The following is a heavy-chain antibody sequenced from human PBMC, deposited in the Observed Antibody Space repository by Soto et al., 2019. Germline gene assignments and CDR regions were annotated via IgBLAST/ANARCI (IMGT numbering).Heavy chain of an antibody. CDR3: ARDSKGSGKQLDI. CDR1: GFTFSSYS. Sequence: GGSLRLSCAASGFTFSSYSMNLVRQAPGKGLEWVSSISSSSSYIYYADSVKGRFTISRDNAKNSLYLQMNSLRAEDTAVYYCARDSKGSGKQLDIWGQGTLVTVS. V-gene: IGHV3-21*01. CDR2: ISSSSSYI. J-gene: IGHJ3*02.